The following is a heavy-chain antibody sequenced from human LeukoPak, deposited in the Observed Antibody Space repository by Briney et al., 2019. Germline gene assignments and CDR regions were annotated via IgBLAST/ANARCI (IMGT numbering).Heavy chain of an antibody. J-gene: IGHJ4*02. CDR3: VRDGGVSGYDLLDY. CDR1: GFIFSNYW. V-gene: IGHV3-7*01. D-gene: IGHD5-12*01. CDR2: INQDGSKE. Sequence: GGSLRLSCTASGFIFSNYWMTWVRQAPGKGLEWVAQINQDGSKEYYMDSVKARFTIYRDNAKNSLSLQMNSLRAEDTAVYYCVRDGGVSGYDLLDYWGQGTLVTVSS.